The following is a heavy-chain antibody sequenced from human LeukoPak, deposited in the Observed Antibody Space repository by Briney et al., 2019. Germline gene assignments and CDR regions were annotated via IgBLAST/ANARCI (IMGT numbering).Heavy chain of an antibody. CDR2: ISSSSSYI. CDR3: ARGTYYYGSSGYDFDY. V-gene: IGHV3-21*01. Sequence: PGGSLRLSCAASGFTFSSYSMNWVRQAPGKGLEWVSSISSSSSYIYYADSVKGRFTISRDNAKNSLYLQMNSLRAEDTAVYYCARGTYYYGSSGYDFDYWGQGALVTVSS. J-gene: IGHJ4*02. CDR1: GFTFSSYS. D-gene: IGHD3-22*01.